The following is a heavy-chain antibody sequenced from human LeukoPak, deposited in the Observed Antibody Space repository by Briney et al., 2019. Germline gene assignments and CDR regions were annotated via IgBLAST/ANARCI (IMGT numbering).Heavy chain of an antibody. CDR2: IYYSGST. CDR1: GGSISSYY. Sequence: SETLSLTCTVSGGSISSYYWSWIRQPPGKGLGWIGYIYYSGSTNYNPSLKSRVTISVDTSKNQFSLKLSSVTAADTAVYYCARNSRNSYVSGFYYSYYSCGWDFWAKGPTVPVSS. V-gene: IGHV4-59*01. D-gene: IGHD3-10*01. CDR3: ARNSRNSYVSGFYYSYYSCGWDF. J-gene: IGHJ6*04.